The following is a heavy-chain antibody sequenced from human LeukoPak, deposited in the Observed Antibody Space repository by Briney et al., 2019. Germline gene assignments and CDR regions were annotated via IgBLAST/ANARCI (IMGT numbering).Heavy chain of an antibody. J-gene: IGHJ4*02. D-gene: IGHD3-3*01. Sequence: PGGSQRLSCAASGFTFSSCGMHWVRQAPGKGLEWVAFIRYDINTKSYAESVRGRFTISRDNSNNTLYLEMNSLRPEDTAVYYCASWGPYCDFWSGYYTAPYYYDYWGQGTLVTVSS. CDR3: ASWGPYCDFWSGYYTAPYYYDY. CDR2: IRYDINTK. V-gene: IGHV3-30*02. CDR1: GFTFSSCG.